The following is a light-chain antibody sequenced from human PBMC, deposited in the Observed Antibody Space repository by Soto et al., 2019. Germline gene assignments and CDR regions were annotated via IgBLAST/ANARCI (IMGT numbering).Light chain of an antibody. Sequence: EIVLTQSPGTLSLSPGERATLSCRASQSVSSSYLAWYQQKPGQAPRLLIYGASSRATGIPDRFSGSGSGTDFTLNISTLEPEDFAVYYCQQYGSSPQTCGQGTRLEIK. CDR1: QSVSSSY. J-gene: IGKJ5*01. CDR3: QQYGSSPQT. CDR2: GAS. V-gene: IGKV3-20*01.